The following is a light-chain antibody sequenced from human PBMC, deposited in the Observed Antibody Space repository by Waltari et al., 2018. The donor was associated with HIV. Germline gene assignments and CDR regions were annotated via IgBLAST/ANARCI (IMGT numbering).Light chain of an antibody. CDR2: RNN. V-gene: IGLV1-47*01. CDR1: NSNIGNNY. Sequence: QSVLTQPPSASATPGQRVPVSCSGTNSNIGNNYVYWSQQLPGTAPKVLIYRNNYRPSGVPDRFSGSKSGTSASLAISGLRSEDEADYYCATWDDNLSGWVFGGGTKLTVL. CDR3: ATWDDNLSGWV. J-gene: IGLJ3*02.